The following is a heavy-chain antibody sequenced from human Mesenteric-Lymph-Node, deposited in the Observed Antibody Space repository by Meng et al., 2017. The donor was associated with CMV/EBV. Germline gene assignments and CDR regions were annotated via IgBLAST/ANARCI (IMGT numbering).Heavy chain of an antibody. D-gene: IGHD5-12*01. Sequence: TGYTFAASCMRWVRQAPGEGLEWMGRVDPNSGGTHYAQKFQNRVTMTRDTYISTAYKELSRLRSDDTAVYYCAAAQETDSDYDPVDYWGQGTLVTVSS. V-gene: IGHV1-2*06. CDR2: VDPNSGGT. J-gene: IGHJ4*02. CDR1: GYTFAASC. CDR3: AAAQETDSDYDPVDY.